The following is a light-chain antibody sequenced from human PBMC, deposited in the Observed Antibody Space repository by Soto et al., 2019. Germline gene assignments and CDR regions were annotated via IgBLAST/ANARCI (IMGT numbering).Light chain of an antibody. CDR1: QSVTSNY. CDR3: QQRSNWPPVT. J-gene: IGKJ4*01. Sequence: EIVLTQSPGTLSLSPGERATLSCGANQSVTSNYLAWYQQKPGQAPRLLIYDASNRATGIPARFSGSGSGTDFTLTISSLEPEDFAVYYCQQRSNWPPVTFGGGTKVDI. CDR2: DAS. V-gene: IGKV3-11*01.